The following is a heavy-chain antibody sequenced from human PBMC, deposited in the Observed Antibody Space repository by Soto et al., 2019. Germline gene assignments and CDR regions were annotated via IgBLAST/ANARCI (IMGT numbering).Heavy chain of an antibody. Sequence: QVQLQESGPGLVKPSETLSLTCSVSDGSVNTGNYYWSWIRQPPGKGLEWIGHIYYIGTTNYNPSLKSRVTISVDTSKNQFSLKVTSVTAAHTAVYFCAREEKQLSRYGGDFDYWGQGILVTVSS. CDR1: DGSVNTGNYY. J-gene: IGHJ4*02. CDR2: IYYIGTT. D-gene: IGHD3-16*01. V-gene: IGHV4-61*01. CDR3: AREEKQLSRYGGDFDY.